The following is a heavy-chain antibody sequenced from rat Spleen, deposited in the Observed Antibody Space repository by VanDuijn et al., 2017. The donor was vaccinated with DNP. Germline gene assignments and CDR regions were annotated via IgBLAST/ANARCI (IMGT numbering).Heavy chain of an antibody. CDR1: GFTFSDYA. D-gene: IGHD1-3*01. CDR2: ISYDGSRT. J-gene: IGHJ2*01. V-gene: IGHV5-17*01. CDR3: ARAVATPFDY. Sequence: EVQLVESGGGLVQPGRSLKLSCAASGFTFSDYAMAWVRQAPKKGLEWVATISYDGSRTYYRDSVKGRFTISRDNAKSTLYLQMDSLRSEDTATYYCARAVATPFDYWGQGVMVTVSS.